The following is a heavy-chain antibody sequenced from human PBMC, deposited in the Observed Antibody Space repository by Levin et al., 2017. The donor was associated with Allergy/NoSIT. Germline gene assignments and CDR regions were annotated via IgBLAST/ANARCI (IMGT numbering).Heavy chain of an antibody. J-gene: IGHJ6*02. CDR2: IIPIFGTA. CDR3: ARGQGEVVPAAIHPYYYYGMDG. D-gene: IGHD2-2*02. Sequence: SVKVSCKASGGTFSSYAISWVRQAPGQGLEWMGGIIPIFGTANYAQKFQGRVTITADESTSTAYMELSSLRSEDTAVYYCARGQGEVVPAAIHPYYYYGMDGWGQGTTVTVSS. CDR1: GGTFSSYA. V-gene: IGHV1-69*13.